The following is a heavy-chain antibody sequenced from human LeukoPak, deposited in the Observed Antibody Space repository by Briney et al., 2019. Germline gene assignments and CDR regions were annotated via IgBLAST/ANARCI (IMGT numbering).Heavy chain of an antibody. V-gene: IGHV1-2*02. J-gene: IGHJ4*02. CDR2: INPNSGGT. CDR1: GYTFTGYY. Sequence: ASVKVSCKASGYTFTGYYMHWVRQAPGQGLEWMGWINPNSGGTNYAQKFQGRVTMTRDMSTSTVYMELSSLRSEDTAVYYCASDLNYYDSSGTLLDYWGQGTLVTVSS. CDR3: ASDLNYYDSSGTLLDY. D-gene: IGHD3-22*01.